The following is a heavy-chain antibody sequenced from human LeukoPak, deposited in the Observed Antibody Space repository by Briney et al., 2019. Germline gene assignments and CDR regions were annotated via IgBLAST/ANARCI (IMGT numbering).Heavy chain of an antibody. CDR1: GYTFTSYA. CDR2: INAGNGNT. Sequence: ASVKVSCKGSGYTFTSYAMHWVRQAPGQRLEWMGWINAGNGNTKYSQKFLGRVTITRDTSASTAYMELSSLTSEDTAVYYCTCSVTTQFQGDYWGQGTLVTVSS. V-gene: IGHV1-3*01. CDR3: TCSVTTQFQGDY. J-gene: IGHJ4*02. D-gene: IGHD4-17*01.